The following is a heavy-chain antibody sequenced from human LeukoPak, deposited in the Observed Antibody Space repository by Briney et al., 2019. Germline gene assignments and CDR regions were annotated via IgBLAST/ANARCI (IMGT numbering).Heavy chain of an antibody. D-gene: IGHD3-9*01. V-gene: IGHV3-23*01. CDR2: INHYDDAT. J-gene: IGHJ3*02. Sequence: GGSLSLSCAASGFTFRSSAMSWVRQAPGKGLEWVSVINHYDDATYYADSVKGRFIISRDDSKNTLYLHMYSLGVEDTAVYYCARDRLTPLDPPKDTFDIWGQGTMVTVSS. CDR1: GFTFRSSA. CDR3: ARDRLTPLDPPKDTFDI.